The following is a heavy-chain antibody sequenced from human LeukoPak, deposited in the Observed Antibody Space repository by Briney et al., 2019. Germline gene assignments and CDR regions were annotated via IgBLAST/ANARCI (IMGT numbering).Heavy chain of an antibody. CDR1: GYTFTSYG. J-gene: IGHJ5*02. CDR2: IIPIFGTA. CDR3: ARLTRDSSGYYLYWFDP. V-gene: IGHV1-69*13. Sequence: SVKVSCKASGYTFTSYGISWVRQAPGQGLEWMGGIIPIFGTANYAQKFQGRVTITADESTSTAYMELSSLRSEDTAVYYCARLTRDSSGYYLYWFDPWGQGALVTVSS. D-gene: IGHD3-22*01.